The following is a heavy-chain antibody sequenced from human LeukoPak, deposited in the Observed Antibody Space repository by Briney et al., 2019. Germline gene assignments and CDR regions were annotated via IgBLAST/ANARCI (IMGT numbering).Heavy chain of an antibody. CDR3: ARDRPNYHESNGHYYQRDGDH. CDR1: GFTFNIYA. Sequence: GGSLRLSCAASGFTFNIYAMSWVRLAPGKWLQWVASMCGSAGCTYYADSVKGRFTISRDNSKNTLYLQMNSLRAEDTAIYYCARDRPNYHESNGHYYQRDGDHWGQGTLVTVSS. CDR2: MCGSAGCT. V-gene: IGHV3-23*01. J-gene: IGHJ5*02. D-gene: IGHD3-22*01.